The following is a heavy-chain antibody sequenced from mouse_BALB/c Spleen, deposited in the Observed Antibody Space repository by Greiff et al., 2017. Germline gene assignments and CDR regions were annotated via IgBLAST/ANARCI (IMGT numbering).Heavy chain of an antibody. J-gene: IGHJ4*01. CDR3: ARWDTTASSPYAMDY. CDR1: GYTFTSYW. CDR2: IYPGDGDT. D-gene: IGHD1-2*01. V-gene: IGHV1-87*01. Sequence: QVQLKESGAELARPGASVKLSCKASGYTFTSYWMQWVKQRPGQGLEWIGAIYPGDGDTRYTQKFKGKATLTADKSSSTAYMQLSSLASEDSAVYYCARWDTTASSPYAMDYWGQGTSVTVSS.